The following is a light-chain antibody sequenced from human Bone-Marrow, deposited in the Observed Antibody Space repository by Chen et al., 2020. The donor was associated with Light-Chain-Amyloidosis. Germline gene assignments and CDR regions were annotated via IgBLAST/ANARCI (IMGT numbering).Light chain of an antibody. CDR1: QGIRSW. CDR2: AAS. CDR3: QQANSFPLT. Sequence: DVQMTQSPSSVSASIGDRVTITCRASQGIRSWLAWYQQKPGKAPKLLIYAASSLQRGVPSRFSGSGSGTEFTLTISSLQPEDFAIYFCQQANSFPLTFGGGTRVEIK. V-gene: IGKV1-12*01. J-gene: IGKJ4*01.